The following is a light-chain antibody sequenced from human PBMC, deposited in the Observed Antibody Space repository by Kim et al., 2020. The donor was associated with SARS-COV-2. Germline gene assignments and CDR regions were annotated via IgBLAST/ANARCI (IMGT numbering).Light chain of an antibody. V-gene: IGLV2-14*03. CDR3: SSYTTNSTLL. CDR2: EVS. Sequence: GQSITISCTGTSIDVGAYDHVSWYRQHPGKAPKLLIYEVSNRPSGVSDRLSGSRSGNTASLTISGLQAEDEAEYYCSSYTTNSTLLFGGGTKVTVL. CDR1: SIDVGAYDH. J-gene: IGLJ2*01.